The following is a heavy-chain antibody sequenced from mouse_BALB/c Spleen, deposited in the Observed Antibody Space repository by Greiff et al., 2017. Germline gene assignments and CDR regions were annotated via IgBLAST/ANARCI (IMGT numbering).Heavy chain of an antibody. J-gene: IGHJ2*01. D-gene: IGHD4-1*01. CDR2: ISSGGSYT. CDR3: ARVTGAFDY. CDR1: GFTFSSYA. Sequence: EVHLVESGGGLVKPGGSLKLSCAASGFTFSSYAMSWVRQSPEKRLEWVAEISSGGSYTYYPDTVTGRFTISRDNAKNTLYLEMSSLRSEDTAMYYCARVTGAFDYWGQGTTLTVSS. V-gene: IGHV5-9-4*01.